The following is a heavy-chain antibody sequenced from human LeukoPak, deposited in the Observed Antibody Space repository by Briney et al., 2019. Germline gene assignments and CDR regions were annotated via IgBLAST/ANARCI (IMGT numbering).Heavy chain of an antibody. D-gene: IGHD3-3*01. Sequence: PSETLSLTCAVYGGSFSGYYWSWIRQPPGKGLEWIGEINHSGSTNYNPSLKSRVTISVDTSKNQFSLKLSSVSAADTAVYSCARGNVLRFLEWSYYYYYYMDVWGKGTTVTGSS. CDR2: INHSGST. CDR1: GGSFSGYY. CDR3: ARGNVLRFLEWSYYYYYYMDV. V-gene: IGHV4-34*01. J-gene: IGHJ6*03.